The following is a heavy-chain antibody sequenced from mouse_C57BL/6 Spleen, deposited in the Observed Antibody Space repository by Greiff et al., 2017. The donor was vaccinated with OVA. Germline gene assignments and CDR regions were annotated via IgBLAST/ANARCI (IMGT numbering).Heavy chain of an antibody. CDR2: IHPNSGST. D-gene: IGHD1-1*01. V-gene: IGHV1-64*01. CDR1: GYTFTSYW. Sequence: VKLQESGAELVKPGASVKLSCKASGYTFTSYWMHWVKQRPGQGLEWIGMIHPNSGSTNYYEKFKSKATLTVDKSSSTADMQLSGLTSEDSAVYYCARSYVSSPYYVDYWGQGTTLTVSS. J-gene: IGHJ2*01. CDR3: ARSYVSSPYYVDY.